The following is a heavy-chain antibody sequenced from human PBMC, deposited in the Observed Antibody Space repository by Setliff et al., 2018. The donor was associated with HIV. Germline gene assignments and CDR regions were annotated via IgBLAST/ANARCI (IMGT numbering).Heavy chain of an antibody. J-gene: IGHJ4*02. V-gene: IGHV3-48*04. CDR3: AKDGISGGAYPPYYFDY. CDR1: GFTFSSYS. Sequence: GGSLRLSCAASGFTFSSYSMNWVRQAPGKGLEWVSYISSSSSTIYYADSVKGRFTVSRDNAKNSLYLQMNSLRAEDTAVYYCAKDGISGGAYPPYYFDYWGQGTLVTVSS. D-gene: IGHD2-15*01. CDR2: ISSSSSTI.